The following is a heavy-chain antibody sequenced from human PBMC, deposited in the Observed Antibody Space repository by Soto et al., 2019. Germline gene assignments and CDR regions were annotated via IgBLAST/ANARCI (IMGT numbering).Heavy chain of an antibody. J-gene: IGHJ6*02. CDR1: GDSVSSNSAA. CDR2: TYYRSKWNN. Sequence: SHTLSLTCAISGDSVSSNSAAWNLIRQSPSRGLEWLGRTYYRSKWNNDYALSVKSRITINPDTPKNQVSLHLSSVTPEDTAVYYCTGITSFRGMEVWGQGTPVTVSS. D-gene: IGHD3-10*01. V-gene: IGHV6-1*01. CDR3: TGITSFRGMEV.